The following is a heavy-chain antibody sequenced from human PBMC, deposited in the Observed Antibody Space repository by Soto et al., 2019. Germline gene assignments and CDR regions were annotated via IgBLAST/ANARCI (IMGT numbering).Heavy chain of an antibody. V-gene: IGHV3-30-3*01. Sequence: QVQLVESGGGVVQPGRSLRLSCAASGFTFSSYAMHWVRQAPGKGLEWVAVISYDGSNKYYADSVKGRFTISRDNSKNTLYLQMNGLRAEDTAVYYCARDGYCISTSCFSFDYWGQGTLVTVSS. J-gene: IGHJ4*02. CDR3: ARDGYCISTSCFSFDY. D-gene: IGHD2-2*03. CDR2: ISYDGSNK. CDR1: GFTFSSYA.